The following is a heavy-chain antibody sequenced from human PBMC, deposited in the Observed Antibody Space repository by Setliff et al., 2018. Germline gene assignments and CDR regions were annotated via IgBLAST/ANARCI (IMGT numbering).Heavy chain of an antibody. J-gene: IGHJ4*02. CDR3: ARDPHFDS. V-gene: IGHV3-7*01. CDR1: GFTFSDHY. CDR2: IKQDGSEK. Sequence: PGGSLRLSCAASGFTFSDHYMDWVRQAPGKGLEWVANIKQDGSEKYYVDSVKGRFSISRDNAKNSLYLQMNSLRAEDTAVYYCARDPHFDSWGQGTLVTVSS.